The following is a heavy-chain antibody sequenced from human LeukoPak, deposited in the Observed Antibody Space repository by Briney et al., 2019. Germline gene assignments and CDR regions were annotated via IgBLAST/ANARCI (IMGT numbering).Heavy chain of an antibody. Sequence: ASVKVSCKASGYTFTSYAMHWVRQAPGQRLEWMGWINAGNGNTKYSQKFQGRVTITRDTSASTAYMELSSLRSEDTAVYYCVTGITVAGTKYYFDYWGQGILVTVSP. V-gene: IGHV1-3*01. CDR2: INAGNGNT. D-gene: IGHD6-19*01. J-gene: IGHJ4*02. CDR1: GYTFTSYA. CDR3: VTGITVAGTKYYFDY.